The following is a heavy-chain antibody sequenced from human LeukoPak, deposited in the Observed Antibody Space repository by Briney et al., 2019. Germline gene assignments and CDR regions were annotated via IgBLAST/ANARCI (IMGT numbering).Heavy chain of an antibody. CDR3: ARIGPQTEYYYDSSGPR. D-gene: IGHD3-22*01. Sequence: PGGSLRLSCEASGLTFGDYTMHWVRQAPGKGLEWVSLISRNGAATKYADSVKGRFTISRDNAKNTLYLQMNSLRAEDTAVYYCARIGPQTEYYYDSSGPRWGQGTLVTVSS. J-gene: IGHJ4*02. CDR2: ISRNGAAT. V-gene: IGHV3-43*01. CDR1: GLTFGDYT.